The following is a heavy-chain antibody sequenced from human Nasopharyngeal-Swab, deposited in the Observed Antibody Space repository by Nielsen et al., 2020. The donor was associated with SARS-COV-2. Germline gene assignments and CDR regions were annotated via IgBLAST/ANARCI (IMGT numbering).Heavy chain of an antibody. CDR3: GRDGSNKWGIKTDY. J-gene: IGHJ4*02. D-gene: IGHD1-26*01. CDR2: ISSSSSTI. Sequence: GGSLRLSCAASGFTFSSYPMHWVRQAPGKGLEWVAYISSSSSTIYYADSVKGRFTISRDNAKNSLYLQMNSLRAEDTAVYYCGRDGSNKWGIKTDYWGQGTLVTVSS. CDR1: GFTFSSYP. V-gene: IGHV3-48*01.